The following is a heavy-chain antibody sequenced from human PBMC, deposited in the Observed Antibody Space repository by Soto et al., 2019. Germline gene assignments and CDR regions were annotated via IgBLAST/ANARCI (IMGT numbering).Heavy chain of an antibody. V-gene: IGHV4-31*03. D-gene: IGHD5-18*01. CDR2: IYYSGST. CDR1: GGSISSGGYY. J-gene: IGHJ4*02. CDR3: ARVVFGPIGNLLTRGYSYGLFDY. Sequence: PSETLSLTCTVSGGSISSGGYYWSWIRQHPGKGLEWIGYIYYSGSTYYNPSLKSRVTISVDTSKNQFSLKLSSVTAADTAVYYCARVVFGPIGNLLTRGYSYGLFDYWGQGTLVTVSS.